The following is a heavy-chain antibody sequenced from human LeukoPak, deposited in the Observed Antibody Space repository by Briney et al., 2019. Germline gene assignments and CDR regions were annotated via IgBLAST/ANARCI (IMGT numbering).Heavy chain of an antibody. Sequence: GGSLRLSCAASGFTFSSYGMSWVRQAPGKGLEWVSAISGSGGSTYYADSVKGRFTISRDNSKNTLYLQMNSLRAEDTAVYYCAKDPARSTYYYDSSGYPFDYWGQGTLVTVSS. V-gene: IGHV3-23*01. CDR1: GFTFSSYG. J-gene: IGHJ4*02. D-gene: IGHD3-22*01. CDR3: AKDPARSTYYYDSSGYPFDY. CDR2: ISGSGGST.